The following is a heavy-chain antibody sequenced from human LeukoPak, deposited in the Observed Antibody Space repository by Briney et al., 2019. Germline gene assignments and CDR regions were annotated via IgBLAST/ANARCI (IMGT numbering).Heavy chain of an antibody. D-gene: IGHD1-26*01. J-gene: IGHJ4*02. CDR3: AKGASGNSMWYFDY. CDR2: ISGSGGTT. Sequence: PGGSLRLSCAASGFTFSSYAMSWVRQAPGRGLEWVSAISGSGGTTDYADSVKGRFSISRDNSKNTLFLQMNSLRAEDTAVYYCAKGASGNSMWYFDYWGQGTLVTVSS. CDR1: GFTFSSYA. V-gene: IGHV3-23*01.